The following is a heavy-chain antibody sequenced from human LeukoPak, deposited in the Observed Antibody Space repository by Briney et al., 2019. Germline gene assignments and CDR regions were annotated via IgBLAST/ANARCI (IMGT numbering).Heavy chain of an antibody. CDR3: VKVAAAGIGAFDI. D-gene: IGHD6-13*01. CDR1: GFTFSSHA. J-gene: IGHJ3*02. CDR2: ITTNGGST. V-gene: IGHV3-64D*06. Sequence: PGGSLRLSCAASGFTFSSHAMSWVRQAPGKGLEYISAITTNGGSTYYVDSVRGRFTISRDNSKNTVYLQLSSLRAEDTAVYYCVKVAAAGIGAFDIWGQGTMVTVSS.